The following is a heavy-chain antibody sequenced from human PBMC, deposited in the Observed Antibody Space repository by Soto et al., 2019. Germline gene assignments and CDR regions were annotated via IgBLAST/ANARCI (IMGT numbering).Heavy chain of an antibody. CDR3: AREGSRNAFDI. D-gene: IGHD3-10*01. Sequence: GGSLRLSCAASEFTFSSYVIYWVRQAPGKGLEYVSSISSNGDTTYYANSVKGRFTVSRDNSKNTVYLHMGSLRAEDTALYYCAREGSRNAFDIWGQGTTVTVSS. J-gene: IGHJ3*02. CDR2: ISSNGDTT. V-gene: IGHV3-64*01. CDR1: EFTFSSYV.